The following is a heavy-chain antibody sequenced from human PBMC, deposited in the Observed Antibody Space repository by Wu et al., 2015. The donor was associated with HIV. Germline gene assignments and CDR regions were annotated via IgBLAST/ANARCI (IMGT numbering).Heavy chain of an antibody. J-gene: IGHJ4*02. CDR1: GYTFTNYD. Sequence: QVQLVQSGAEVKKPGASVKVSCKASGYTFTNYDINWVRQATGQGLEWMGWVNPNSGNTDYAQKFKGRLTMTRTTSTNTAYMELSGLRSEDTAVYYCARSNVLLWFGELLGFDYWGQGTLVTVSS. D-gene: IGHD3-10*01. CDR3: ARSNVLLWFGELLGFDY. CDR2: VNPNSGNT. V-gene: IGHV1-8*01.